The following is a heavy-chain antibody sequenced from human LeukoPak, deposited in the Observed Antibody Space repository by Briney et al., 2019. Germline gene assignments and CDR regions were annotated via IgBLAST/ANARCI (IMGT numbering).Heavy chain of an antibody. D-gene: IGHD1-26*01. CDR1: GYTFTSYD. J-gene: IGHJ6*02. CDR2: MNPNSGNT. CDR3: ARAELFTYYYYYYGMDV. V-gene: IGHV1-8*01. Sequence: ASVKVSCTASGYTFTSYDINWVRQATGQGLEWMGWMNPNSGNTGYAQKFQGRVTMTRNTSISTAYMELSSLRSEDTAVYYCARAELFTYYYYYYGMDVWGQGTTVTVSS.